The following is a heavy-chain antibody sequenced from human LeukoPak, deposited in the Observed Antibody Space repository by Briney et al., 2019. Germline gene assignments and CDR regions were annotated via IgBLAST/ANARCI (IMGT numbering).Heavy chain of an antibody. CDR2: VKKDGSEK. V-gene: IGHV3-7*01. J-gene: IGHJ6*03. D-gene: IGHD5-12*01. CDR1: GFTFSSNW. CDR3: TRGIVASVIYYYYMDV. Sequence: GGSLRLSYTASGFTFSSNWMDWVRQAPGKGLEWVASVKKDGSEKKYVDSVKGRFTISRDNAKNSLYLEMNSLRTEDTAVYYCTRGIVASVIYYYYMDVWGKGTTVTVSS.